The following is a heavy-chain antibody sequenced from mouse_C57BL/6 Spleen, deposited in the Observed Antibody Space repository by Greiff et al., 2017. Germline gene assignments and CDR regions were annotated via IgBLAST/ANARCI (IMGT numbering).Heavy chain of an antibody. CDR1: GYTFTDYY. CDR2: INPNNGGT. D-gene: IGHD1-1*01. J-gene: IGHJ4*01. CDR3: ARVGSIYYYGSSYDYAMDY. V-gene: IGHV1-26*01. Sequence: EVQLQQSGPELVKPGASVKISCKASGYTFTDYYMNWVKQSHGKSLEWIGDINPNNGGTSYNQKFKGKATLTVDKSSSTAYMELRSLTSEDSVVYYCARVGSIYYYGSSYDYAMDYWGQGTSVTVSS.